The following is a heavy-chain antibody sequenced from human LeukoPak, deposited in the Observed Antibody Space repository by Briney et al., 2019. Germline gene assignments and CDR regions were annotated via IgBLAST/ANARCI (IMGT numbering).Heavy chain of an antibody. CDR3: AKDRLGPMLYFDA. CDR2: LSGSADRT. Sequence: GGSLRLSCAGSGFIFSNYGMSWVRQAPGKGLEWVSALSGSADRTYYADSVKGRFTISRDNSKNTLFLHINSLRADNTALYYCAKDRLGPMLYFDAWGQGTLVTVSS. J-gene: IGHJ4*02. D-gene: IGHD2-2*01. CDR1: GFIFSNYG. V-gene: IGHV3-23*01.